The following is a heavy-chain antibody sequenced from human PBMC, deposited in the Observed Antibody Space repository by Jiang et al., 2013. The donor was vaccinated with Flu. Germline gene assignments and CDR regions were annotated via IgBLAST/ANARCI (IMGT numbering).Heavy chain of an antibody. CDR3: ARKDYDFWSGYFPFDY. J-gene: IGHJ4*02. V-gene: IGHV1-2*02. CDR2: INPNSGGT. Sequence: GAEVKKPGASVKVSCKASGYTFTGYYMHWVRQAPGQGLEWMGWINPNSGGTNYAQKFQGRVTMTRDTSISTAYMELSRLRSDDTAVYYCARKDYDFWSGYFPFDYWGQGTLVTVSS. CDR1: GYTFTGYY. D-gene: IGHD3-3*01.